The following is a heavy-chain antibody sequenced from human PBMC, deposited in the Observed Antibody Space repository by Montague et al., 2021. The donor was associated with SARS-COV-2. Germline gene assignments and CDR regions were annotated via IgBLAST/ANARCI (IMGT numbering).Heavy chain of an antibody. CDR3: ARQDAWAYCGDECYRGWFDS. Sequence: SDTLSLTCTLSFGSISTYYWSWIRQPPGKGLEWIGFIFYNGSTKYNPSLKRRVSISLDTSKNQLSLKLSSVTAADTAVYYCARQDAWAYCGDECYRGWFDSWGQGTLVTVSS. CDR2: IFYNGST. V-gene: IGHV4-59*07. J-gene: IGHJ5*01. CDR1: FGSISTYY. D-gene: IGHD2-21*01.